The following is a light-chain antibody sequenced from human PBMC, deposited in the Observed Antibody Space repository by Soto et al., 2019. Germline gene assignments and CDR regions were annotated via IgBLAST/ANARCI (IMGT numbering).Light chain of an antibody. CDR2: DVS. CDR3: CSYAGSYSYV. J-gene: IGLJ1*01. Sequence: QSALTQPRSVSWSPGQSVTISCTGTSSDVGGYNYVSWYQEQPGKAPKLMIYDVSKRPSGVPDRFSGSKYGNTASLTISGLQAEDEADCYCCSYAGSYSYVFGTGTKVTVL. CDR1: SSDVGGYNY. V-gene: IGLV2-11*01.